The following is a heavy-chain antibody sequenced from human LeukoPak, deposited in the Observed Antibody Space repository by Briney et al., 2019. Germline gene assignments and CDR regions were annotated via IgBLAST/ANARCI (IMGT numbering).Heavy chain of an antibody. CDR2: IRYDGSNK. Sequence: PGGSLRLSCAASGFTFSSYGMHWVRQAPGKGLEWVAFIRYDGSNKYYADSVKGRFTIFRDNSKNTLYLQMNSLRAEDTAVYYCAKDVSFRGIYYFDYWGQGTLVTVSS. J-gene: IGHJ4*02. D-gene: IGHD2-21*01. V-gene: IGHV3-30*02. CDR1: GFTFSSYG. CDR3: AKDVSFRGIYYFDY.